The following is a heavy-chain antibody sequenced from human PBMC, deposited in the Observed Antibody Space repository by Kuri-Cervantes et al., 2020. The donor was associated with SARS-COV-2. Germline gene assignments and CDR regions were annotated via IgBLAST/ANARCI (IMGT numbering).Heavy chain of an antibody. D-gene: IGHD3-22*01. CDR2: ISSSSSYI. Sequence: GESLKISCAASGFTFSSYSMNWVRQAPGKGLEWVSSISSSSSYIYYADSVKGRFTISRDNAKNSLYLQMNSLRAEDTAVYYCAKGAGYYYDSSGYYYLDYWGQGTLVTVSS. V-gene: IGHV3-21*01. CDR3: AKGAGYYYDSSGYYYLDY. CDR1: GFTFSSYS. J-gene: IGHJ4*02.